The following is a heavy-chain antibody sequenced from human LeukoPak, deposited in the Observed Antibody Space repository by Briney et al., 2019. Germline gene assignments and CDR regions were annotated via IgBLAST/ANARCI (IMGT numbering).Heavy chain of an antibody. J-gene: IGHJ3*02. V-gene: IGHV3-33*01. CDR1: GFIFSSYG. Sequence: GRSLRLSCAASGFIFSSYGMHWVRQAPGKGLEWVAVVWYDGSNKYYGDSVQGRFTISRDNSKNTLSLQMNSLRVEDTAVYYRVRGPTPQDAFDIWGQGTMVTVSS. CDR2: VWYDGSNK. CDR3: VRGPTPQDAFDI.